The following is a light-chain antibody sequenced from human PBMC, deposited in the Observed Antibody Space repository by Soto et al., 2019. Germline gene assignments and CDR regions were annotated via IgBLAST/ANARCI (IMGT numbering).Light chain of an antibody. CDR3: QQYNSVSLLT. Sequence: DIQMTQSPSTLSASVGDRVTITCRASQSISSWLAWYQQKPGKAPKLLIYKASSLESGVPSRFSGSGSGTEFTLTISSLQPDDFATYYCQQYNSVSLLTFGGGTEVEIK. J-gene: IGKJ4*01. CDR1: QSISSW. CDR2: KAS. V-gene: IGKV1-5*03.